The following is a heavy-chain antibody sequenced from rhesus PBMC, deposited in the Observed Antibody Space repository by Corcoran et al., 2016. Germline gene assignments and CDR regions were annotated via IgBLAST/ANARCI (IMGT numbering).Heavy chain of an antibody. CDR3: ARVISGNFDY. J-gene: IGHJ4*01. Sequence: QVQLQESGPGLVKPSETLSLTCAVSGGSISDSYYWNWIRQPPGKGLEWIGNIHVNIASPYHNPALKSRVTISKDTSKNQFFVKRSSVTAADTAVYYCARVISGNFDYWGQGVLVTVSS. D-gene: IGHD3-22*01. V-gene: IGHV4S9*01. CDR1: GGSISDSYY. CDR2: IHVNIASP.